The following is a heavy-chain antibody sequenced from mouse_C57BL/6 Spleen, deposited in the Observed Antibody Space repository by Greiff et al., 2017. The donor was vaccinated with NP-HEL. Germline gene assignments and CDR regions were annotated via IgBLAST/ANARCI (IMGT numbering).Heavy chain of an antibody. CDR1: GFNILYTY. CDR2: IDPANCNT. V-gene: IGHV14-3*01. J-gene: IGHJ3*01. D-gene: IGHD3-3*01. Sequence: VQLKESVAELVRPGASVKLSCTSSGFNILYTYMHWVKRWYEPCLEWFGRIDPANCNTKYAPKFQGKATITADTSSNTAYLQLSSLTSEDTAIYYCARRDWAYWGQGTLVTVSA. CDR3: ARRDWAY.